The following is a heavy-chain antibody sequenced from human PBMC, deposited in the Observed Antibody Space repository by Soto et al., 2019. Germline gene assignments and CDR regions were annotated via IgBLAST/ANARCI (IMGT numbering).Heavy chain of an antibody. D-gene: IGHD3-16*02. Sequence: QVQLVQSGAEVKKPGSSVKVSSKASGGTFSSYAISWVRQAPGHGLEWMGGIIPIFGTANYAQKFQGRVTITADESTSTAYKELSSLRSEDTAVYYCARWAYDYVWGIYRQWGFFAYWGQGTLVTVSS. CDR2: IIPIFGTA. J-gene: IGHJ4*02. CDR3: ARWAYDYVWGIYRQWGFFAY. CDR1: GGTFSSYA. V-gene: IGHV1-69*01.